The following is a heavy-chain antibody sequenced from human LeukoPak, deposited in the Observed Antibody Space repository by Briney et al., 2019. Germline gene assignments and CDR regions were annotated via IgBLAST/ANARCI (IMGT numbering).Heavy chain of an antibody. D-gene: IGHD3-3*01. Sequence: PSEPLSLTCTVSGGSISSYYWSWIRQPAGKGLEWIGRIYTSGSTNYNPSLKSRVTMSVDTSKNQFSLKLSSVTAADTAVYYCARGDLEWFGHAFDIWGQGTMVTVSS. CDR1: GGSISSYY. V-gene: IGHV4-4*07. J-gene: IGHJ3*02. CDR2: IYTSGST. CDR3: ARGDLEWFGHAFDI.